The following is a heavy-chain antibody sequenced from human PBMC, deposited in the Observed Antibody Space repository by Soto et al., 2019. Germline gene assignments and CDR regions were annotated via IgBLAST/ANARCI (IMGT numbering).Heavy chain of an antibody. CDR1: GGSISSYY. V-gene: IGHV4-59*01. Sequence: PSETLSLTCTVSGGSISSYYWSWIRQPPGKGLEWIGYIYYSGSTNYNPSLKSRVTISVDTSKNQFSLKLSSVTAADTAVYYCARVYMVRGVIITSAHYYYYMDVWGKGTTVTVSS. D-gene: IGHD3-10*01. J-gene: IGHJ6*03. CDR2: IYYSGST. CDR3: ARVYMVRGVIITSAHYYYYMDV.